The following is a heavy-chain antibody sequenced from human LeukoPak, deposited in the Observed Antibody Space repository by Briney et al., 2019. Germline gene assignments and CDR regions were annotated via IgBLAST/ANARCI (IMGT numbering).Heavy chain of an antibody. D-gene: IGHD3-3*01. CDR2: ISSSSSYI. V-gene: IGHV3-21*01. CDR1: GFTFSSYA. CDR3: ARGLKHVLRFLEWLSNFDY. Sequence: GGSLRLSCAASGFTFSSYAMSRVRQAPGKGLEWVSSISSSSSYIYYADSVKGRFTISRDNAKSSLYLQMNSLRAEDTAVYYCARGLKHVLRFLEWLSNFDYWGQGTLVTVSS. J-gene: IGHJ4*02.